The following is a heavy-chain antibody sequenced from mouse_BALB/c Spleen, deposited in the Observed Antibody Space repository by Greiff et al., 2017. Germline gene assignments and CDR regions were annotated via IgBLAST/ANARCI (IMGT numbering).Heavy chain of an antibody. CDR2: INPYNDGP. CDR3: AITIVAKGFAY. J-gene: IGHJ3*01. CDR1: GYTFTSYV. D-gene: IGHD1-1*01. V-gene: IGHV1-14*01. Sequence: VQLQQSGPELVKPGASVKMSCKASGYTFTSYVMHWVKQKPGQGLEWIGYINPYNDGPKYNEKFKGKATLTSDKSSSTAYMELSSLSSEDSAVDYLAITIVAKGFAYWGQGTLVTVSA.